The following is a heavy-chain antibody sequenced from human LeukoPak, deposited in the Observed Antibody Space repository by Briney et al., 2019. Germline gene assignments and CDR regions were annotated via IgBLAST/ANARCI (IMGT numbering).Heavy chain of an antibody. CDR2: IIPILGIA. J-gene: IGHJ4*02. D-gene: IGHD3-16*01. CDR3: ARVSDTLPDY. Sequence: SVNVSFKASGGTFSSYAISWVRQAPGQGREWMGRIIPILGIANYAQKFQGRVTITAEKTTRRAYMELSSLRSEDTAVYYCARVSDTLPDYWGQGTLVTVSS. V-gene: IGHV1-69*04. CDR1: GGTFSSYA.